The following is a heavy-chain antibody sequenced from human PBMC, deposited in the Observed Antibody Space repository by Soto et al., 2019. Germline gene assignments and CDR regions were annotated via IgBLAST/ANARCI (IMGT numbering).Heavy chain of an antibody. CDR2: ISYDGSNK. V-gene: IGHV3-30*18. CDR1: GFTFSSYG. CDR3: AKPYYYDSSGSPSYYYYYGMDV. D-gene: IGHD3-22*01. Sequence: GGSLRLSCAASGFTFSSYGMHWVRQAPGKGLEWVAVISYDGSNKYYADSVKGRFTISRDNSKNTLYLQMNTLRAEDTAVYYCAKPYYYDSSGSPSYYYYYGMDVWGQGTTVTVSS. J-gene: IGHJ6*02.